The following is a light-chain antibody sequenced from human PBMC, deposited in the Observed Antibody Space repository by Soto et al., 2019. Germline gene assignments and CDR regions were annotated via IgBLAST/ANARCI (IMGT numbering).Light chain of an antibody. Sequence: DIQMTQSPSTLSAAVGDRVTITCRASQSLNSLLACYLQKPWRAPKLLIYDASNLESGVPSRFSGSGSGTEFTLTISILLTDDFATYYCQPYNRYSSLTFGNGTKEQIK. V-gene: IGKV1-5*01. CDR3: QPYNRYSSLT. CDR1: QSLNSL. J-gene: IGKJ1*01. CDR2: DAS.